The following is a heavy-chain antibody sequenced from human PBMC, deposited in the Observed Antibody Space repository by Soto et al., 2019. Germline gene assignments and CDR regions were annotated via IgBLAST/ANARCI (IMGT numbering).Heavy chain of an antibody. Sequence: PSETLSLTCTVSGGSISNGAYFWTWVRQHPGKGLEWIGYSSSSGSTYYKPSLKSRVTISVDSSRNQFSLKLTSVTAADTAMYYCVRATPISGVTYYNYAMDVWGRGTTVTVSS. V-gene: IGHV4-31*03. J-gene: IGHJ6*02. CDR3: VRATPISGVTYYNYAMDV. CDR2: SSSSGST. D-gene: IGHD3-3*01. CDR1: GGSISNGAYF.